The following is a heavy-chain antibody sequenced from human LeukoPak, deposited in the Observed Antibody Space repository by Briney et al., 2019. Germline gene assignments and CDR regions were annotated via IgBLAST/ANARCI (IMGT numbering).Heavy chain of an antibody. D-gene: IGHD6-19*01. Sequence: SETLSLTCTVSGASISSSYWSWIRQPPGKGLEWIGYIHYSGTTKYNPSLKSRVTISVDTSKNQFSLKVNSVAAADTAVYYCARGQPQRYSSGWYVNWFDPWGQGTLVTVSS. V-gene: IGHV4-59*01. CDR1: GASISSSY. CDR3: ARGQPQRYSSGWYVNWFDP. CDR2: IHYSGTT. J-gene: IGHJ5*02.